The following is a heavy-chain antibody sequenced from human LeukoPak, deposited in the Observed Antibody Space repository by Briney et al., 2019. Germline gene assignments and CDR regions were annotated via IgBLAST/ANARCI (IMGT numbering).Heavy chain of an antibody. V-gene: IGHV4-4*07. CDR2: IYASGST. D-gene: IGHD3-10*01. CDR3: GGYGSGTYYPFF. J-gene: IGHJ4*02. CDR1: GASISSYY. Sequence: PSETLSLTCTVSGASISSYYWSWIRQPAGKGLEWIGRIYASGSTNYNPSLKSRVTMSVDTSKNQFSLKLPSVTAADTAVYFCGGYGSGTYYPFFWGQGTLVTVSS.